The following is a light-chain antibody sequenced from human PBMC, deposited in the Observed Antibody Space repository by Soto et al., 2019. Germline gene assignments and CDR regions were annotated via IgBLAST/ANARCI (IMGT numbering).Light chain of an antibody. Sequence: DIQMTQSPSSLSASVGDRVTITCRASQGISNYLAWYQQQPGKVPKLLMYAASTLQSGVPSRFIGSGSGTDFTLTISSLQPEDVATYYCQTYNSVPPVTFGPGTKVNL. V-gene: IGKV1-27*01. CDR3: QTYNSVPPVT. J-gene: IGKJ3*01. CDR1: QGISNY. CDR2: AAS.